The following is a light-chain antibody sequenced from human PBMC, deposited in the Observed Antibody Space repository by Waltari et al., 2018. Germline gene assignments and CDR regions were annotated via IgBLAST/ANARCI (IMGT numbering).Light chain of an antibody. CDR3: HQYYSDPPTT. CDR1: QSLFYSSNNKNY. CDR2: WAS. Sequence: IVLTQSPDSLAVSLGERATINCRPSQSLFYSSNNKNYLAWYQKKPGQPPKMLIYWASTRESGVPDRFSGSGFGTDFSLTISNLQAEDVAVYYCHQYYSDPPTTFGQGTKVEIK. V-gene: IGKV4-1*01. J-gene: IGKJ1*01.